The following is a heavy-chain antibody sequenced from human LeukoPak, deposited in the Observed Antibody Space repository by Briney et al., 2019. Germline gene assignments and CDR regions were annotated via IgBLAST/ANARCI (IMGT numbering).Heavy chain of an antibody. V-gene: IGHV3-48*03. D-gene: IGHD3-10*01. CDR3: ARESITMVRGYNWFDP. CDR1: GFTFSSYE. J-gene: IGHJ5*02. Sequence: GGSLRLSCAASGFTFSSYEMNWVRQAPGKGLEWVSYISSSGSTIYYADSVKGRFTISRDNAKNSLYLQMNSLRAEDTAVYYCARESITMVRGYNWFDPWGQGTLVTVSS. CDR2: ISSSGSTI.